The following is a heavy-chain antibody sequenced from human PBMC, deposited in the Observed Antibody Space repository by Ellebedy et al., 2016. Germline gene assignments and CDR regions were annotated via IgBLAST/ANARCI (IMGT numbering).Heavy chain of an antibody. CDR3: ARWGAPSVAAFDI. CDR2: AHHAGGT. V-gene: IGHV4-59*01. Sequence: SETLSLTCAVSHDSTGDFYWNWIRQAPGRGLEWIGFAHHAGGTSYNPSLKSRVTASVDTAKNQISLKLTSVTASDTAMYYCARWGAPSVAAFDIWGQGTMVTVSS. D-gene: IGHD1-26*01. J-gene: IGHJ3*02. CDR1: HDSTGDFY.